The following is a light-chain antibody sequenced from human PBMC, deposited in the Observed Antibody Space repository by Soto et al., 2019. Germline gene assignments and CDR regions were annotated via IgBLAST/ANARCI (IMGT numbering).Light chain of an antibody. J-gene: IGKJ4*01. CDR3: QQRSNWSPVT. CDR2: DAS. CDR1: HSVSSY. V-gene: IGKV3-11*01. Sequence: EIVLPQPAATLSLSPGERATLSCRASHSVSSYLAWYQQKPGQAPRLLIHDASNRATGIPARFSGSGSGTVFPLTISSLEPEDFSVFYCQQRSNWSPVTFGGGTKVEIK.